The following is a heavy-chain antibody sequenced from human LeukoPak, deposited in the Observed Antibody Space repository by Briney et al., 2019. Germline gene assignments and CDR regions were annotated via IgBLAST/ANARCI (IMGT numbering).Heavy chain of an antibody. CDR1: GYTFTSYY. V-gene: IGHV1-46*01. D-gene: IGHD1-1*01. Sequence: GASVKVSCKASGYTFTSYYMHWVRQAPGQGLEWMGIINPSGGSTSYAQKFQGRVTMTRDMSTSTVYMELSSLRSEDTAVYYCARRGLGELEPSGYYYYYMDVWGKGTTVTVSS. CDR2: INPSGGST. CDR3: ARRGLGELEPSGYYYYYMDV. J-gene: IGHJ6*03.